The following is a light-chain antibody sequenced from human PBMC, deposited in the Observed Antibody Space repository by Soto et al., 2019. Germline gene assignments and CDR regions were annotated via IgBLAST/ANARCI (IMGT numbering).Light chain of an antibody. CDR2: GAS. CDR1: QRINSRY. CDR3: QQFGSSPGFT. Sequence: EIVLTQSPGTLSLSPGERATLSCRASQRINSRYLAWYQQKPGQAPRLLIYGASSRATGIPDRFSGSGSGTDFSLTISRLEPEDFALYYCQQFGSSPGFTFGPGTKVDIK. V-gene: IGKV3-20*01. J-gene: IGKJ3*01.